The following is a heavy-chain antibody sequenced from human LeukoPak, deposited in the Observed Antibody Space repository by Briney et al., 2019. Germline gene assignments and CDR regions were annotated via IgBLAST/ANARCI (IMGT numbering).Heavy chain of an antibody. CDR1: GGSISSYY. D-gene: IGHD3-22*01. Sequence: PSETPSLTCTVSGGSISSYYWSWIRQPPGKGLEWIGYIYYSGSTNYNPSLKSRLTISVDTSKNQFSLKLSSVTAADTAVYYCARSYYYDSSGYYSDAFDIWGQGTMVTVSS. CDR3: ARSYYYDSSGYYSDAFDI. V-gene: IGHV4-59*01. CDR2: IYYSGST. J-gene: IGHJ3*02.